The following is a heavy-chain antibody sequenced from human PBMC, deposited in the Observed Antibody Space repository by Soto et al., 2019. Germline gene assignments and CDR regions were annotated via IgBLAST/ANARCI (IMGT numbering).Heavy chain of an antibody. Sequence: QVQLVESGGGVVQPGRSLRLSCAASGFTFSSYAMHWVRQAPGKGLEWVAVISYDGSNKYYADSVKGRFTISRDNSKNTLYLQMNSLRAEDTAVYYCAREPQSPGHHVIFYSSSWTYYYSMDVWGQGTTVTVSS. CDR1: GFTFSSYA. D-gene: IGHD6-13*01. V-gene: IGHV3-30-3*01. CDR2: ISYDGSNK. CDR3: AREPQSPGHHVIFYSSSWTYYYSMDV. J-gene: IGHJ6*02.